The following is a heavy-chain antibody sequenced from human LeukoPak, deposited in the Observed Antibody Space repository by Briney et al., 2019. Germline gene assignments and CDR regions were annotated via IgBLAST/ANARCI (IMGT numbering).Heavy chain of an antibody. J-gene: IGHJ4*02. CDR2: IYYSGST. V-gene: IGHV4-59*12. CDR1: GGSISSYY. Sequence: ETLSLTCTASGGSISSYYWSWIRQPPGKGLEWIGYIYYSGSTYYNPSLKSRVTISVDRSKNQFSLKLSSVTAADTAVYYCARVPMVRGVIYFDYWGQGTLVTVSS. CDR3: ARVPMVRGVIYFDY. D-gene: IGHD3-10*01.